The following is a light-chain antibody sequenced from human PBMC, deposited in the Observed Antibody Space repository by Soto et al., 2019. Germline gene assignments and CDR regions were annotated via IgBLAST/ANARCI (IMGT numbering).Light chain of an antibody. CDR2: AAS. J-gene: IGKJ4*01. V-gene: IGKV1-27*01. CDR3: QKYNGVPLT. Sequence: DIQMTQSPSSLSVSVGDRVTITCRASQAISNYLAWYQQKPGKVPKLLIYAASTLQSGVPSRFSGSGSGTDFTLTISSLQPEDVATYYCQKYNGVPLTFGGGTKVEIK. CDR1: QAISNY.